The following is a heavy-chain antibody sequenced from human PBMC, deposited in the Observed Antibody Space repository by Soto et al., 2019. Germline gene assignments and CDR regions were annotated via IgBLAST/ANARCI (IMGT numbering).Heavy chain of an antibody. J-gene: IGHJ4*02. CDR3: AHKGGGDRILDY. V-gene: IGHV2-5*02. Sequence: QITLKESGPTLVKPTQTLTLTCTFSGFSLSTSGVGVGWIRQPPGKALEWVALIYWDDAKEYSPSLKSRLTNPKDTPKNQGALTMTKMDPVDTATYYCAHKGGGDRILDYWGQGTLVTVSS. CDR1: GFSLSTSGVG. D-gene: IGHD3-16*01. CDR2: IYWDDAK.